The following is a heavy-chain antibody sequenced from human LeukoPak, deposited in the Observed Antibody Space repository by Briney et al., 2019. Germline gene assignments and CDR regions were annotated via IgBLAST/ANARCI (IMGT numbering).Heavy chain of an antibody. V-gene: IGHV3-21*01. J-gene: IGHJ4*02. CDR1: GFTFSTYT. CDR2: INNRGNYI. Sequence: GGCLRLSCAASGFTFSTYTMNWVRQAPGKGLEWVSSINNRGNYIYYTESVRGRFTISRDNANNSLYPQMNSLRAEDTALYYCTREDGLVGTNSAFDFWGQGILVTVSS. D-gene: IGHD1-26*01. CDR3: TREDGLVGTNSAFDF.